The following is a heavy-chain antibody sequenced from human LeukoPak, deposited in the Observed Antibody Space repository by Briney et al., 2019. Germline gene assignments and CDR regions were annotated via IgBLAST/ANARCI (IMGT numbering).Heavy chain of an antibody. CDR1: GGSISTTNYY. CDR2: IYTSGST. Sequence: SETLSLTCTVSGGSISTTNYYWSWIRQPAGKGLEWIGRIYTSGSTNYNPSLKSRVTMSVDTSKNQFSLKLSSVTAADTAVYYCARATYYGSGSYHQSGNYYYYMDVWGKGTTVTISS. J-gene: IGHJ6*03. D-gene: IGHD3-10*01. V-gene: IGHV4-61*02. CDR3: ARATYYGSGSYHQSGNYYYYMDV.